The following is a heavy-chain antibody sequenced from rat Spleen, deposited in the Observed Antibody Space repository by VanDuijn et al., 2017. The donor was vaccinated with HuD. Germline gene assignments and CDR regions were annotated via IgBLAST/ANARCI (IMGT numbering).Heavy chain of an antibody. V-gene: IGHV5-7*01. CDR2: ISYDGSRT. CDR1: GFTFSDYA. J-gene: IGHJ2*01. Sequence: EVQLVESGGGLVQPGRSLKLSCAASGFTFSDYAMAWVRQAPKKGLEWVATISYDGSRTYYRDSVKGRFTISRDNAKSTLYLQMDSLRSEDTATYYCATKDYWGQGVMVTVSS. CDR3: ATKDY. D-gene: IGHD3-1*01.